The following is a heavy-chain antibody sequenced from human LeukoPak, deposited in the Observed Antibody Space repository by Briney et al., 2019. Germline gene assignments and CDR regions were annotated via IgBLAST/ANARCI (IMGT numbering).Heavy chain of an antibody. D-gene: IGHD2-2*01. CDR1: GFTFSSYA. CDR3: AKDIVVVPAAISVRIGISAFDI. J-gene: IGHJ3*02. V-gene: IGHV3-23*01. Sequence: PGGSLRLSCAASGFTFSSYAMSWVRQAPGKGLEWVSAISGSGGSTYYADSVKGRFTISRDNSKNTLYLQMNSLRAEDTAVYYCAKDIVVVPAAISVRIGISAFDIWGQGTMVTVSS. CDR2: ISGSGGST.